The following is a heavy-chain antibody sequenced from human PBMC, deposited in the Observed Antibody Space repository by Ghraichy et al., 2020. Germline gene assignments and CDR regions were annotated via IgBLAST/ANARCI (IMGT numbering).Heavy chain of an antibody. CDR2: IYYSGST. CDR1: GGSISSYY. V-gene: IGHV4-59*08. J-gene: IGHJ4*02. CDR3: ASSRGYSYGPNDY. Sequence: SETLSLTCTVSGGSISSYYWSWIRQPPGKGLEWIGYIYYSGSTNYHPSLKSRVTISVDTSKNQFSLKLSSVTAADTAVYYCASSRGYSYGPNDYWGQGTLVTVSS. D-gene: IGHD5-18*01.